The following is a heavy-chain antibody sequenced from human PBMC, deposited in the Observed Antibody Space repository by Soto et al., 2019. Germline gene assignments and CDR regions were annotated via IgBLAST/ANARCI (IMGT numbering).Heavy chain of an antibody. Sequence: EVQLVESGGGLIQPGGSLKLSCAASGFTVGNNYMSWVRQAPGEGLEWVSLIYSTGTTKYAYFVKGRFTVSRDNAKNTLYLQMNGLRAEDTAVYYCEKDGWGSGSHYNSFGYWGQGTLVTVSS. D-gene: IGHD3-10*01. V-gene: IGHV3-53*01. CDR1: GFTVGNNY. J-gene: IGHJ4*02. CDR2: IYSTGTT. CDR3: EKDGWGSGSHYNSFGY.